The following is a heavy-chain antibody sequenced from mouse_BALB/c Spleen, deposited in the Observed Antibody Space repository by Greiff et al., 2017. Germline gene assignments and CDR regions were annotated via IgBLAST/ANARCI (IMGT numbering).Heavy chain of an antibody. CDR2: ISSGGST. CDR3: ARGRITTGFDY. D-gene: IGHD2-4*01. V-gene: IGHV5-6-5*01. J-gene: IGHJ2*01. Sequence: EVKLMESGGGLVKPGGSLKLSCAASGFTFSSYAMSWVRQTPEKRLEWVASISSGGSTYYPDSVKGRFTISRDNARNILYLQMSSLRSEDTAMYYCARGRITTGFDYWGQGTTLTVSS. CDR1: GFTFSSYA.